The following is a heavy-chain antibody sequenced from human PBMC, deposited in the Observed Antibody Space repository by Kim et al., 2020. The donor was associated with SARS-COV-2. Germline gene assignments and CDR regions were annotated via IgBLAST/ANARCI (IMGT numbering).Heavy chain of an antibody. CDR3: ARVSNSGPYDYGMDV. J-gene: IGHJ6*02. Sequence: PSFKSRVTISVDASKNQFSLNLSSVTAADTAGYYCARVSNSGPYDYGMDVWGQGTTVSVSS. V-gene: IGHV4-59*01. D-gene: IGHD5-12*01.